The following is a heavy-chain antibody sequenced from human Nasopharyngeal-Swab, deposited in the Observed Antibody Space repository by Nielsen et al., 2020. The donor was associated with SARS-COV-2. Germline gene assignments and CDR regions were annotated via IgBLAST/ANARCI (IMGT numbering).Heavy chain of an antibody. CDR3: ARGLQVRGRPSNDLRFLKWLPAPYYYYGMDV. Sequence: ASVKVSCKASGYTFTSYDINWVRQATGQGLEWMGWMNPNSGNTGYAQKFQGRVTMTRNTSISTAYMELSSLRSEDTAVYYCARGLQVRGRPSNDLRFLKWLPAPYYYYGMDVWGQGTTVTVSS. V-gene: IGHV1-8*01. CDR1: GYTFTSYD. CDR2: MNPNSGNT. D-gene: IGHD3-3*01. J-gene: IGHJ6*02.